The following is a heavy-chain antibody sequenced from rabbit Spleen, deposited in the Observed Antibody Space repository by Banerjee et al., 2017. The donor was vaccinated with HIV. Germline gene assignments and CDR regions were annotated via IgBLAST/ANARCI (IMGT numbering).Heavy chain of an antibody. Sequence: ESGGDLVKPGAYLTLTCTASGVSFTSNYYMCWVRQAPGKGLEWIACIDTGSSGFTYFASWAKGRFTISKTSSTTVTLQMTSLTAADTATYFCARDTSSSFSSYGMDLWGPGTLVTVS. J-gene: IGHJ6*01. CDR3: ARDTSSSFSSYGMDL. V-gene: IGHV1S40*01. CDR1: GVSFTSNYY. D-gene: IGHD1-1*01. CDR2: IDTGSSGFT.